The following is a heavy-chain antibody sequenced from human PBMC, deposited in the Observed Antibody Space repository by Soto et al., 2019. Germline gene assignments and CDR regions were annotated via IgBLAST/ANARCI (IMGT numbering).Heavy chain of an antibody. D-gene: IGHD3-9*01. CDR3: ARVASPYYDVLTGNWFDP. Sequence: QVQLVQSGAEVKEPGASVKVSCKASGYTFTGYYMHWARQAPGQGLEWMGWIKSFNGDTNYAQKFQGRVTLTRDTSISTAYMELSRLKSDDTAVYYCARVASPYYDVLTGNWFDPWGQGTLVTVSS. CDR1: GYTFTGYY. CDR2: IKSFNGDT. V-gene: IGHV1-2*02. J-gene: IGHJ5*02.